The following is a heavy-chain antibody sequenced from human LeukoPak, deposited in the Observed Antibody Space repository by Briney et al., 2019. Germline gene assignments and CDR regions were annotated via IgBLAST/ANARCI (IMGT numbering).Heavy chain of an antibody. CDR3: ARDALFYYGSGNYFDY. J-gene: IGHJ4*02. Sequence: ASVKVSCKASGGTFSSYAISWVRQAPGQGPEWMGRIIPIFGTANYAQKFQGRVTITTDESTSTAYMELSSLRSEDTAVYYCARDALFYYGSGNYFDYWGQGTLVTVSS. V-gene: IGHV1-69*05. CDR1: GGTFSSYA. CDR2: IIPIFGTA. D-gene: IGHD3-10*01.